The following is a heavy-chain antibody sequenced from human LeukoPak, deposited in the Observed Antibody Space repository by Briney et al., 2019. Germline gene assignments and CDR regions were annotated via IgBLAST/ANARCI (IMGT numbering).Heavy chain of an antibody. CDR3: ARGGLRRAGMVDY. Sequence: GASVKVSCKASGYTFTSYYMHWVRQAPGQGLEWMGIINPNGGSTSYAQKFQGRVTMTRDTSTSTVYMELSSQRSEDTAVYYCARGGLRRAGMVDYWGQGTLVSVS. J-gene: IGHJ4*02. CDR1: GYTFTSYY. CDR2: INPNGGST. V-gene: IGHV1-46*01. D-gene: IGHD6-13*01.